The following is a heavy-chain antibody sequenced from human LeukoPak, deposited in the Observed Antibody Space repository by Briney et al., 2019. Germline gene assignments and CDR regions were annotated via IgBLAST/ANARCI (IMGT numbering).Heavy chain of an antibody. V-gene: IGHV3-23*01. J-gene: IGHJ4*02. CDR3: AKGTYSNIWLYDY. CDR1: GFTFSSYA. CDR2: ITGSGDNTYYADSVNT. Sequence: GGSLRLSCAASGFTFSSYAMSWVRQAPGKGLEWVSGITGSGDNTYYADSVNTYYADSVKGRFTISRDNSKNTLYLQMNSLTAEDAAVYYCAKGTYSNIWLYDYWGQGTLVTVSS. D-gene: IGHD6-13*01.